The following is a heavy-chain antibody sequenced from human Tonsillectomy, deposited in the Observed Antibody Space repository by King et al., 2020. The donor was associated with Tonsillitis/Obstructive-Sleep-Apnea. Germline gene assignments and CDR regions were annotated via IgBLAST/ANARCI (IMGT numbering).Heavy chain of an antibody. J-gene: IGHJ2*01. V-gene: IGHV4-59*01. CDR2: IYYSGST. D-gene: IGHD6-19*01. CDR1: GGSISSYY. Sequence: QLQESGPGLVKPSETLSLTCTVSGGSISSYYWSWIRQPPGKGLEWIGYIYYSGSTNYNPSLKSRVTISVDTSKNQFSLKLSSVTAADTAVYYCARGFSSSCWGHYWYFDLWGRGTLVTVSS. CDR3: ARGFSSSCWGHYWYFDL.